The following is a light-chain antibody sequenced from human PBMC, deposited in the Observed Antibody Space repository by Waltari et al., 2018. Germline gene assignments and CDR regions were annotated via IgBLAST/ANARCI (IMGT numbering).Light chain of an antibody. CDR3: TAWDNNLSAYL. CDR1: RNNVGNQG. Sequence: QAGLTQPPSVSKNLRQTATLTCTGHRNNVGNQGAAWLQQHQGHPPKLLSDRNNNRPSGISERFSASRSGNTATLTITGLQPEDEAHYYCTAWDNNLSAYLFGTGTEVTVL. V-gene: IGLV10-54*04. CDR2: RNN. J-gene: IGLJ1*01.